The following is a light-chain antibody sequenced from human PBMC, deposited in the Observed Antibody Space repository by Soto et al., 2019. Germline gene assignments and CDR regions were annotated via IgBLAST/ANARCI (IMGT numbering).Light chain of an antibody. CDR2: DVT. J-gene: IGLJ2*01. Sequence: QSALTQPASVSGSPGQSITISCTGSSSDIGGYNYVSWYQQHPGKAPKLIIYDVTYRPSGFSYRFSASKSGSTASLTISGLQPEDEADYYCSSYSASTTHILFGGGTKLTVL. V-gene: IGLV2-14*01. CDR1: SSDIGGYNY. CDR3: SSYSASTTHIL.